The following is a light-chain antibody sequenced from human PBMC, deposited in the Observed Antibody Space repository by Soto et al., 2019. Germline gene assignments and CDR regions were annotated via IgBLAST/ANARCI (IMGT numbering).Light chain of an antibody. CDR2: YDS. CDR3: QVWGSSSDHPYV. V-gene: IGLV3-21*04. J-gene: IGLJ1*01. CDR1: NIGSKS. Sequence: SYELTQPPSVSVAPGKTARITCGGNNIGSKSVHWYQQKPGQAPVLVIYYDSDRPSGIPERFSGSNSGNTATLTISRVEAGDEADYYCQVWGSSSDHPYVFGTGTKLTVL.